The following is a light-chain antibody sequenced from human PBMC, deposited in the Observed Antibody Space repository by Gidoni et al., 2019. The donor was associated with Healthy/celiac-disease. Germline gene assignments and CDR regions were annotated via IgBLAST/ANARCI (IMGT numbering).Light chain of an antibody. V-gene: IGKV1-27*01. Sequence: DIQMTQSPSSLSASVGDRVTITCRASHGISNYLAWYQQKPGKVPKLLIYAASTLQSGVPSRFSGSGSGTDFTLTISSQQPEDVATYYCQKYNSAPWTFGQGTKVEIK. CDR2: AAS. J-gene: IGKJ1*01. CDR1: HGISNY. CDR3: QKYNSAPWT.